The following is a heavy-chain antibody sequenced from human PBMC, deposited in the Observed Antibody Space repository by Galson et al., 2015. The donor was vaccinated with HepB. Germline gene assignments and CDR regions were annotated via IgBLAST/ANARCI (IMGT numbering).Heavy chain of an antibody. CDR1: GYTLTELS. Sequence: SVKVSCKVSGYTLTELSMHWVRQAPGKGLEWMGGFDPEDGVTIYAQKFQGRVTMTEDTSTDTAYMELSSLRSEDTAVYYCATQYCSSTSCYLRFDPWGQGTLVTVSS. V-gene: IGHV1-24*01. J-gene: IGHJ5*02. CDR2: FDPEDGVT. CDR3: ATQYCSSTSCYLRFDP. D-gene: IGHD2-2*01.